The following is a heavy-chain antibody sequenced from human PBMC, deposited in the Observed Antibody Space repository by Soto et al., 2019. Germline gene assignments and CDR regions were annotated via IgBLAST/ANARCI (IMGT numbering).Heavy chain of an antibody. D-gene: IGHD3-3*02. CDR3: ARDIFGHVDAFDL. CDR2: TSGYSGNS. Sequence: GASVKVSCKASGYIFSIFYINCVLQSPGQGLEWMGWTSGYSGNSKYAQKFQGRVTMTTDTSTNTGYMEMRSLTSDDTAVYYCARDIFGHVDAFDLWGQGTMVT. CDR1: GYIFSIFY. J-gene: IGHJ3*01. V-gene: IGHV1-18*01.